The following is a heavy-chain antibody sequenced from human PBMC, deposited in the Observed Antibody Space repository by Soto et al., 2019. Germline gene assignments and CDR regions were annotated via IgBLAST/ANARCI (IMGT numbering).Heavy chain of an antibody. CDR2: INAGNGNT. V-gene: IGHV1-3*01. D-gene: IGHD2-15*01. CDR3: ARSPDHLYGGKRNFDY. CDR1: GYTFTSYA. J-gene: IGHJ4*02. Sequence: ASVKVSCKASGYTFTSYAMHWVRQAPGQRLEWMGWINAGNGNTKYSQKFQGRVTITRDTSASTAYMELSSLRSEDTAVYYCARSPDHLYGGKRNFDYWGQGTLVTVSS.